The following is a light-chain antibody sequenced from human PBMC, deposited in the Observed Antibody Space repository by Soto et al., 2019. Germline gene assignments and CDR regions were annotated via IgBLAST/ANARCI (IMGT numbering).Light chain of an antibody. V-gene: IGKV1-5*03. J-gene: IGKJ1*01. Sequence: DIQMTQSPSNMYASVGDRVTITCRASQSISSYLAWYQQKPGKAPKLLIYEASSLETGVPSRFSGSGTGIEFTLTISNLQPDDFATYYCQQSNNYPWTFGQGTRVEI. CDR3: QQSNNYPWT. CDR2: EAS. CDR1: QSISSY.